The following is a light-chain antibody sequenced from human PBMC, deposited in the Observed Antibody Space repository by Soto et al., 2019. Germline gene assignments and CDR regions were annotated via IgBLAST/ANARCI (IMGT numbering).Light chain of an antibody. Sequence: EIVMTQSPATLSVSPGERATLSCRASQGVSTNLAWYQQKPGQAPRLLIYGASTRATGIPARCSGSGSGTEFTLTISSLQSEDFAIYYCQQYNNWPPTFGQGTTVDIK. V-gene: IGKV3-15*01. CDR2: GAS. CDR1: QGVSTN. J-gene: IGKJ1*01. CDR3: QQYNNWPPT.